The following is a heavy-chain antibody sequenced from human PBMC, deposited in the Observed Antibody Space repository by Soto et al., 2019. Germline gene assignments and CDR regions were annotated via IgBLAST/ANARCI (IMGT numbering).Heavy chain of an antibody. J-gene: IGHJ5*02. Sequence: SETLSLTCAVYGGSFSGYYWSWIRQPPGKGLEWIGEINHSGSTNYNPSLKSRVTISVDTSKNQFSLKLSSVTAADTAVYYCARVARGLAAYYYDSSGYNWFDPWGQGTLVTVSS. D-gene: IGHD3-22*01. V-gene: IGHV4-34*01. CDR2: INHSGST. CDR1: GGSFSGYY. CDR3: ARVARGLAAYYYDSSGYNWFDP.